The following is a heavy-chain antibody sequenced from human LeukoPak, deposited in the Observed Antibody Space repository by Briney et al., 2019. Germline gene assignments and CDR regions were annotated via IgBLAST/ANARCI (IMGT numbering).Heavy chain of an antibody. CDR1: GFTFGSYA. CDR3: ARGASYCSGGSCNDH. Sequence: GGSLRLSCAASGFTFGSYAMNWVRQAPGKGLEWVSTISGSGGSTYYADSVKGRFTISRDTAKNSLYLQMNSLRAEDTAVYYCARGASYCSGGSCNDHWGQGTLVTVSS. CDR2: ISGSGGST. D-gene: IGHD2-15*01. J-gene: IGHJ5*02. V-gene: IGHV3-23*01.